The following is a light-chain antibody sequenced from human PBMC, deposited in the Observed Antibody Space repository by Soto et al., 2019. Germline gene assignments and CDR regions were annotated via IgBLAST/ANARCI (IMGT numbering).Light chain of an antibody. CDR2: EAS. Sequence: DIQMTQSPSSLSASVGDRVTITFQASQDITNDLNWYQQKPGKAPKVLIYEASNLETAVPSRFNASGPETDVSFTISRLQPVEIATYFCQQYDNVPLTFGGGTKVDIK. CDR1: QDITND. CDR3: QQYDNVPLT. J-gene: IGKJ4*01. V-gene: IGKV1-33*01.